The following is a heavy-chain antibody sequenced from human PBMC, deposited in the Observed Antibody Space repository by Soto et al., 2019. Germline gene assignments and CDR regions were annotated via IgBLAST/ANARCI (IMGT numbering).Heavy chain of an antibody. V-gene: IGHV4-59*01. CDR3: ARVTKQSSGNEFDY. Sequence: SETLSLTCTVSGGSISSYYWSWIRQPPGKGLEWIGYIYYSRSTNYNPSLKSRVTISVDTSKNQFSLKLSSVTAADTAVYYCARVTKQSSGNEFDYWGQGTLVTVSS. CDR2: IYYSRST. D-gene: IGHD6-19*01. CDR1: GGSISSYY. J-gene: IGHJ4*02.